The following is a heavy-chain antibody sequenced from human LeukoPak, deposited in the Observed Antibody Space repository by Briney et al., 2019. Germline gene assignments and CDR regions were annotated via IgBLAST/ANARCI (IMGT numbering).Heavy chain of an antibody. D-gene: IGHD3-10*01. CDR1: GGSISSGGYY. Sequence: QPSETLSLTCTVSGGSISSGGYYWSWIRQPPGKGLEWIGYIYYSGSTNYNPSLKSRVTISVDTSKNQFSLKLSSVTAADTAVYYCARSSGLVRGDWFDPWGQGTLVTVSS. CDR3: ARSSGLVRGDWFDP. V-gene: IGHV4-61*08. J-gene: IGHJ5*02. CDR2: IYYSGST.